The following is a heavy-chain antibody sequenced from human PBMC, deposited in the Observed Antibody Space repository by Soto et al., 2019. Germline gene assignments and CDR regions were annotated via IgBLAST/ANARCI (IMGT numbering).Heavy chain of an antibody. CDR3: ARDQAAGGTISRYFQD. J-gene: IGHJ1*01. V-gene: IGHV3-23*01. CDR1: GFTFDDYA. CDR2: ISGGGSTT. D-gene: IGHD6-13*01. Sequence: GGSLRLSCAASGFTFDDYAMSWVRQAPGKGQEWVSGISGGGSTTYYADSVKGRFTISRDNSKNTLYLQVNSLRAEDTAVYYCARDQAAGGTISRYFQDWGQGTLVTVSS.